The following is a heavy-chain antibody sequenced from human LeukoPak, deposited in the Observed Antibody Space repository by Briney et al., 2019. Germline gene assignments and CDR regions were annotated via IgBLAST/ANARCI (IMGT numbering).Heavy chain of an antibody. D-gene: IGHD3-22*01. CDR3: ARVIVDRGFDP. CDR1: GGSISSYY. J-gene: IGHJ5*02. Sequence: KPSETPSLTCTVSGGSISSYYWSWIRQPPGKGLEWIGYIYYSGSTNYNPSLKSRVTISVDTSKNQFSLKLSSVTAADTAVYYCARVIVDRGFDPWGQGTLVTVSS. V-gene: IGHV4-59*08. CDR2: IYYSGST.